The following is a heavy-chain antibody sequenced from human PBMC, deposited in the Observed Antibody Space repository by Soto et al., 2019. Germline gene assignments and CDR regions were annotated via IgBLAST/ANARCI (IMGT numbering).Heavy chain of an antibody. CDR3: ASSGGPLYYFDY. V-gene: IGHV4-59*01. J-gene: IGHJ4*02. Sequence: SETLSLTCTVSGGSISSYYWSWIRQPPGKGLEWIGYIYYSGSTNYNPSLKSRVTISVDTSKNQFSLKLSSVTAADTAVYYCASSGGPLYYFDYWGQGTLVTVSS. D-gene: IGHD2-15*01. CDR1: GGSISSYY. CDR2: IYYSGST.